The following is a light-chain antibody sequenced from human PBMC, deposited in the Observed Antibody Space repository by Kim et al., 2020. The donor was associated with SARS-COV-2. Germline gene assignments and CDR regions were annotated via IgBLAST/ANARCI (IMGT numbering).Light chain of an antibody. J-gene: IGKJ3*01. V-gene: IGKV1-16*01. CDR3: QQYDSYPLT. CDR1: QDISHY. CDR2: AAS. Sequence: DIQMTQSPSSLSASIGDRVTITCRASQDISHYLAWFQQKPGQAPKPLMRAASNLESGVPSRFSGSGPGTDFTLTISSLQPEDFATYYCQQYDSYPLTFGPGTKVDIK.